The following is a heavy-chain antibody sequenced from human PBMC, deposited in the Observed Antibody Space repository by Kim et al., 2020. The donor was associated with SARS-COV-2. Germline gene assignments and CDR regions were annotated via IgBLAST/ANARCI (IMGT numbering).Heavy chain of an antibody. D-gene: IGHD6-6*01. V-gene: IGHV1-2*02. CDR3: ARVFAIAARGGGYFDY. CDR2: INPNSGGT. CDR1: GYTFTGYY. J-gene: IGHJ4*02. Sequence: ASVKVSCKASGYTFTGYYMHWVRQAPGQGLEWMGWINPNSGGTNYAQKFQGRVTMTRDTSISTAYMELSRLRSDDTAVYYCARVFAIAARGGGYFDYWGQGTLVTVSS.